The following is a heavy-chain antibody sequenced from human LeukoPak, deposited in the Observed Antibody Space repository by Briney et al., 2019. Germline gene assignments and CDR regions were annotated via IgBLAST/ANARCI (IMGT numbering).Heavy chain of an antibody. V-gene: IGHV3-21*01. CDR2: ISSCSRYI. Sequence: GGSLRLFCAASGFTFSIYSINWVRQAPGKGLEWVSSISSCSRYIYYADSVKGRFTISRDNAKNSLYLQMNSLRAEDTAVYYCARDHWVGAAGDYYYMDVWGKGTTVTVSS. CDR3: ARDHWVGAAGDYYYMDV. J-gene: IGHJ6*03. D-gene: IGHD2-15*01. CDR1: GFTFSIYS.